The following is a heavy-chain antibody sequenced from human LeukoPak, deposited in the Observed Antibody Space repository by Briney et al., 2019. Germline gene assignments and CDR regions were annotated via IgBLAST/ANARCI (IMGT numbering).Heavy chain of an antibody. CDR1: GFTFSDYY. CDR3: ARDWADYVWGSYRESNYFDY. D-gene: IGHD3-16*02. CDR2: ISDNGRTI. Sequence: PGGSLRLSCAASGFTFSDYYMSWIRQAPGKGLEWVSYISDNGRTIYYAVSVRGRFTISRDNAKKSLYLQMNSLRVEDTAVYYCARDWADYVWGSYRESNYFDYWGQGTLVTVSS. J-gene: IGHJ4*02. V-gene: IGHV3-11*01.